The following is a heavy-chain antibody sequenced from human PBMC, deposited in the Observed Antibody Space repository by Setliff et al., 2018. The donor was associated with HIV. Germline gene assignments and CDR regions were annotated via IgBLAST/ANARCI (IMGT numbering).Heavy chain of an antibody. CDR3: ARGAFFDYSRPGFVDY. CDR1: GGSISSGGYY. CDR2: IYYSGST. J-gene: IGHJ4*02. Sequence: PSETLSLTCAVSGGSISSGGYYWNWIRLQPGKGLEWIGHIYYSGSTQYNPSLKSRVAISVDTSNNQLSLKLSSVTAADTAVHYCARGAFFDYSRPGFVDYWGQGTLVTVSS. V-gene: IGHV4-31*11. D-gene: IGHD4-4*01.